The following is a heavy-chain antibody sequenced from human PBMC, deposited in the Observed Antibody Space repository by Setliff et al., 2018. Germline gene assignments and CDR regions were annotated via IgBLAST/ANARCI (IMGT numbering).Heavy chain of an antibody. J-gene: IGHJ5*02. V-gene: IGHV4-59*02. Sequence: SETLSLTCTVSGVSVASHYWSWIRQAPGTGLEWIAYVHDNGETNQNPSLKSRVTISVDTSKNQFSLKMTSVTAADTAIYYCARGATGIYDPWGQGILVTVSS. CDR2: VHDNGET. CDR1: GVSVASHY. CDR3: ARGATGIYDP. D-gene: IGHD1-1*01.